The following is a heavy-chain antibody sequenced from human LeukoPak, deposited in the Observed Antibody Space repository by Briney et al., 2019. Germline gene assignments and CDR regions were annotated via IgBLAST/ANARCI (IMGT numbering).Heavy chain of an antibody. V-gene: IGHV3-23*01. J-gene: IGHJ5*02. CDR2: ISGSGGST. CDR3: AKAPRIVVVPAAIWFDP. Sequence: GGSLRLSCAASGFTVSSNYMSWVRQAPGKGPEWVSAISGSGGSTYYADSVKGRFTISRDNSKNTLYLQMNSLRAEDTAVYYCAKAPRIVVVPAAIWFDPWGQGTLVTVSS. D-gene: IGHD2-2*01. CDR1: GFTVSSNY.